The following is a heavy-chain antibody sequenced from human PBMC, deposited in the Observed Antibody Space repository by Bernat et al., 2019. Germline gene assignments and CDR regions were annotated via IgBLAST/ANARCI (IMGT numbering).Heavy chain of an antibody. CDR1: GYTFTSYD. CDR2: MNPNSGNT. Sequence: QVQLVQSGAEVKKPGASVKVSCKASGYTFTSYDINWVRQATGQGLEWMGWMNPNSGNTGYAQKFQGRVTMTRNTSISTAYMELISLRSEDTAVYYCARGRVSVRPPKYSSSWYGLVYWGQGTLVSVSS. J-gene: IGHJ4*02. CDR3: ARGRVSVRPPKYSSSWYGLVY. D-gene: IGHD6-13*01. V-gene: IGHV1-8*01.